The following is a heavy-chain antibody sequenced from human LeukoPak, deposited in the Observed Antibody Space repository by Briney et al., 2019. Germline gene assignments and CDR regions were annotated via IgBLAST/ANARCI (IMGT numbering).Heavy chain of an antibody. Sequence: GGSLTLSCAASGFTFSNYAMGWVRQAPGKGLEWVSTIRDSGAYGFYADSVKGRFTISRDNSNNLVYLQMNNLRAEDTAEYYCAKRVRYNSARATDFDSWGQGTQVTVSS. CDR3: AKRVRYNSARATDFDS. CDR1: GFTFSNYA. J-gene: IGHJ4*02. V-gene: IGHV3-23*01. CDR2: IRDSGAYG. D-gene: IGHD6-19*01.